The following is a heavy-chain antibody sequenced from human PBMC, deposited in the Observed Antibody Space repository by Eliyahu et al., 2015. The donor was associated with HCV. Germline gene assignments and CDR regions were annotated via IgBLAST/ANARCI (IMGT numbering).Heavy chain of an antibody. J-gene: IGHJ4*02. CDR1: GFXFSGHG. V-gene: IGHV3-33*01. CDR2: IWYDXSTE. CDR3: ASGHCSPTTCSAVTY. D-gene: IGHD2-2*01. Sequence: QVQLVESGGGVVQPGRSLSLSCAASGFXFSGHGMYWVRQAPGKGLGWVAVIWYDXSTEYYGDSVKGRFTTSRDNSKNTLYLQMNSLRAEDTATYYCASGHCSPTTCSAVTYWGQGTLVTVSS.